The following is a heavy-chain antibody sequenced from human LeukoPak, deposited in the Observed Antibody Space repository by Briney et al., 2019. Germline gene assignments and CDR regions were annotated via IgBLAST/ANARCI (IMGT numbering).Heavy chain of an antibody. CDR3: ARGPVGATAIDY. V-gene: IGHV4-59*12. CDR1: GGSISNYY. D-gene: IGHD1-26*01. J-gene: IGHJ4*02. CDR2: IYYSGST. Sequence: SETLSLTCTVSGGSISNYYWSWIRQPPGKGLEWIGYIYYSGSTNYNPSLKSRVTISVDTSKNQFSLKLSSVTAADTAVYYCARGPVGATAIDYWGQGTLVTVSS.